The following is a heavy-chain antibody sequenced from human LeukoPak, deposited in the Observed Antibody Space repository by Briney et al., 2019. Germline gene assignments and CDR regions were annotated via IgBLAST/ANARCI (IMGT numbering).Heavy chain of an antibody. CDR2: IIPIFGTA. CDR3: ARPLRGYSQNGAFDI. V-gene: IGHV1-69*13. J-gene: IGHJ3*02. Sequence: GASVKVSCKASGGTFSSYAISWVRQAPGQGLEWIGGIIPIFGTANYAQKFQGRVTITADESTSTAYMELSRLRSDGTAVYYCARPLRGYSQNGAFDIWGQGTMVTVSS. CDR1: GGTFSSYA. D-gene: IGHD5-18*01.